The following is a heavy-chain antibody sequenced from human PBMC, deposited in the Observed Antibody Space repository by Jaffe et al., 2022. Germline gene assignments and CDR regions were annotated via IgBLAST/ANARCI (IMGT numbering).Heavy chain of an antibody. CDR1: GFTFSSYS. CDR2: ISSSSSYI. J-gene: IGHJ4*02. V-gene: IGHV3-21*01. D-gene: IGHD6-19*01. Sequence: EVQLVESGGGLVKPGGSLRLSCAASGFTFSSYSMNWVRQAPGKGLEWVSSISSSSSYIYYADSVKGRFTISRDNAKNSLYLQMNSLRAEDTAVYYCASEVIAVAGKKIDYWGQGTLVTVSS. CDR3: ASEVIAVAGKKIDY.